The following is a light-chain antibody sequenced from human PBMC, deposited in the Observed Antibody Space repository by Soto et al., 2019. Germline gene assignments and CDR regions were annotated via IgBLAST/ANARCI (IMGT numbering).Light chain of an antibody. CDR1: QTFNSN. Sequence: EIVLTQSPATLSVSPGERASLSCRASQTFNSNLAWYQQRPGQAPRLLIYAASTRPPGVPARFSGSGSGTQFTLTISSLQSEDFAAYYCQQYYSWPLTFGGGTKVEIK. CDR2: AAS. V-gene: IGKV3-15*01. CDR3: QQYYSWPLT. J-gene: IGKJ4*01.